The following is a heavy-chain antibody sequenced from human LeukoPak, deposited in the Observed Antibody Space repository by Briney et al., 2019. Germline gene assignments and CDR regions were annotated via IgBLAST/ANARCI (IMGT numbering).Heavy chain of an antibody. CDR2: IIPIFGTA. Sequence: SVKVSCKASGGTFSSYAISWVRQAPGQGLEWMGGIIPIFGTANYAQKFQGRVTITADESTSTAYMELSSLRSEDTAVYYCARTVLDYYDSSGFPRKFDYWGRGTLDTVSS. CDR1: GGTFSSYA. CDR3: ARTVLDYYDSSGFPRKFDY. J-gene: IGHJ4*02. D-gene: IGHD3-22*01. V-gene: IGHV1-69*13.